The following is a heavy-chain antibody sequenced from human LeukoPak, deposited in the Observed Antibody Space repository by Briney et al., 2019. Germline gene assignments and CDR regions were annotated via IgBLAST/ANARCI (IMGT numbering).Heavy chain of an antibody. Sequence: GGSLRLSCAASGFTFSSYEMNWVRQAPGKGLEWVSYISSSGSTIYCADSVKGRFTISRDNAKNSLYLQMNSLRAEDTAVYYCARTPSYYYDSSGYALNWFDPWGQGTLVTVSS. CDR3: ARTPSYYYDSSGYALNWFDP. V-gene: IGHV3-48*03. CDR1: GFTFSSYE. J-gene: IGHJ5*02. CDR2: ISSSGSTI. D-gene: IGHD3-22*01.